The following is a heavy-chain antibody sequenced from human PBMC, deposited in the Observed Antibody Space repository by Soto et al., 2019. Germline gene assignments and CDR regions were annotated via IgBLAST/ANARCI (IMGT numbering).Heavy chain of an antibody. Sequence: QVQLVQSGAEVKKPGASVKVSGKASGYTFTGYYMHWVRQAPGQGLEWMGWINPNSGGTNYAQKFQGWVTMTRDTSISTAYMELSRLRSDDTAVYYCARAYCGGDCYRYYFDYWGQGTLVTVSS. CDR3: ARAYCGGDCYRYYFDY. CDR2: INPNSGGT. V-gene: IGHV1-2*04. CDR1: GYTFTGYY. J-gene: IGHJ4*02. D-gene: IGHD2-21*02.